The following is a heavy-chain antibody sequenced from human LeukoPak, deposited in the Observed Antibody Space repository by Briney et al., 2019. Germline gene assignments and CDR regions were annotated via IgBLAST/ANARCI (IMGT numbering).Heavy chain of an antibody. D-gene: IGHD3-10*01. J-gene: IGHJ5*02. CDR3: ATELKNYYGSGSYKTHDS. CDR1: GYTFTSYY. V-gene: IGHV1-46*01. CDR2: INPSGGST. Sequence: ASVKVSCKASGYTFTSYYMHLVRQAPGQGLEWMGIINPSGGSTSYAQKFQGRVTMTRDTSTSTVYMELSSLRSEDTAVYYCATELKNYYGSGSYKTHDSWGQGTLVTVSS.